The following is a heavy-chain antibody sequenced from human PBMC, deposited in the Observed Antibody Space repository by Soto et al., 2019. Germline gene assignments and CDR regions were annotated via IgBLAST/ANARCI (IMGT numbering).Heavy chain of an antibody. CDR3: AREKGASRYYFGLDV. Sequence: GGSLRLSCAASGFTFSSYGMHWVRQAPGKGLEWVAVIWFNGRNKYYADSVKGRFTISRDNSKNTLYLQMSSLRAEDTAVYYCAREKGASRYYFGLDVWGQGTTVTVSS. D-gene: IGHD2-2*01. CDR1: GFTFSSYG. J-gene: IGHJ6*02. CDR2: IWFNGRNK. V-gene: IGHV3-33*01.